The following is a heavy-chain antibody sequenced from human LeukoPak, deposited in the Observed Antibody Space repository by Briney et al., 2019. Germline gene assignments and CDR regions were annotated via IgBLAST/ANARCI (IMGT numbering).Heavy chain of an antibody. V-gene: IGHV1-2*02. CDR1: GYTFTGYY. Sequence: ASVKVSCKASGYTFTGYYVHWVRQAPGQGLEWMGWINPNSGGTNYAQKFQGRVTMTRDTSISTAYMELSRLRSDDTAVYYCARDRFTMVRGVIIGPPYNWLDPWGQGTLVTVSS. CDR3: ARDRFTMVRGVIIGPPYNWLDP. J-gene: IGHJ5*02. CDR2: INPNSGGT. D-gene: IGHD3-10*01.